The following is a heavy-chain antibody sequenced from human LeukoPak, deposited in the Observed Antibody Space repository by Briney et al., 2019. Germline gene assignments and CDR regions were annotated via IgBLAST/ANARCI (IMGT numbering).Heavy chain of an antibody. V-gene: IGHV3-23*01. CDR3: AKDRASVYDILNYGQYFDY. CDR1: KFTFGSYA. J-gene: IGHJ4*02. CDR2: ISGSGGST. Sequence: GGCLRLSCAASKFTFGSYAMGWVRQAPGKGLEWVSGISGSGGSTYYADSVRGRFTISRDNSKNTLYLQMNSLRVEDTAVYYCAKDRASVYDILNYGQYFDYWGQGTLVTVSS. D-gene: IGHD3-9*01.